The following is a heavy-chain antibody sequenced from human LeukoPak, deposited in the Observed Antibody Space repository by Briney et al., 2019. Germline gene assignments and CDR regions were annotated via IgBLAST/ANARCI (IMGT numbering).Heavy chain of an antibody. Sequence: SETLSLTCTVSGGSVSSGSYYWSWIRQPPGKGLQWLGYIFYSGSTSYNPSLKSRVTISVDTSKNQFSLMLSSVTAADTAVYYCAAEGVMIGLDPWGQGTLVTVSS. CDR1: GGSVSSGSYY. CDR2: IFYSGST. J-gene: IGHJ5*02. D-gene: IGHD3-22*01. V-gene: IGHV4-61*01. CDR3: AAEGVMIGLDP.